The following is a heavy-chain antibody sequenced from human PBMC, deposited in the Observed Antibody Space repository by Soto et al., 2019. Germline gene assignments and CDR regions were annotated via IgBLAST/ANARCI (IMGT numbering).Heavy chain of an antibody. V-gene: IGHV3-30-3*01. CDR2: ISCDGSNK. D-gene: IGHD6-19*01. Sequence: GGSLRLSCAASGFTFSSYAMHWVRQAPGKGLEWVAVISCDGSNKYYADSVKGRFTISRDNSKNTLYLQMNSLRAEDTAVYYCARATPHSSGWHYWGQGTLVTVS. CDR3: ARATPHSSGWHY. J-gene: IGHJ4*02. CDR1: GFTFSSYA.